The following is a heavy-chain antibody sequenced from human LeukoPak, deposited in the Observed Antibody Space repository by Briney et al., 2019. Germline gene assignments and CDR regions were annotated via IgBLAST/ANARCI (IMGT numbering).Heavy chain of an antibody. CDR1: GITVSSDY. Sequence: SGGSLRLSCATSGITVSSDYMSWVRQAPGKGLEWVSVIYRDGNTYYADSVKGRFTISRHNSRNTLFLQMDSLRTEDTAMYYCASRTTFGGQGTLVTVSS. V-gene: IGHV3-53*04. J-gene: IGHJ4*02. CDR2: IYRDGNT. D-gene: IGHD2/OR15-2a*01. CDR3: ASRTTF.